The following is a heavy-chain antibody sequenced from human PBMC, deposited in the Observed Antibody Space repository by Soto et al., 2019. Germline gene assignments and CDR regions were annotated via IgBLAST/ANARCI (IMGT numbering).Heavy chain of an antibody. Sequence: QVQLVLSGAEVKKPGASVKVSCKASGYTFTSYGISWVRQAPGQGLGWMGWISAYNGNTNYAQKLQGRVTMTTDTSTSTADMELRSLRSDDTAVYYCARDRGRGFGESRHFDYWGQGTLVTVSS. CDR2: ISAYNGNT. CDR3: ARDRGRGFGESRHFDY. D-gene: IGHD3-10*01. V-gene: IGHV1-18*01. J-gene: IGHJ4*02. CDR1: GYTFTSYG.